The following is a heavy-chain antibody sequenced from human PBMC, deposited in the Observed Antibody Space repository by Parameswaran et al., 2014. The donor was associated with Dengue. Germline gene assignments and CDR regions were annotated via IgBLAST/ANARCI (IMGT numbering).Heavy chain of an antibody. CDR3: AKVLTYYYDSSGSSFDY. V-gene: IGHV3-23*01. Sequence: GSLRLSCAASGFTFSSYAMSWVRQAPGKGLEWVSAISGSGGSTYYADSVKGRFTISRDNSKNTLYLQMNSLRAEDTAVYYCAKVLTYYYDSSGSSFDYWGQGTLVTVSS. D-gene: IGHD3-22*01. CDR2: ISGSGGST. CDR1: GFTFSSYA. J-gene: IGHJ4*02.